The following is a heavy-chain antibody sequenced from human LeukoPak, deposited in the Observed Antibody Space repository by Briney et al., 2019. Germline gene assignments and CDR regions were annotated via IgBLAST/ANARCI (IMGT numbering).Heavy chain of an antibody. V-gene: IGHV1-2*02. CDR1: GYTFTDNY. CDR2: INPNSGGT. Sequence: ASVKVSCKASGYTFTDNYIHWVRQAPGQRLEWMGWINPNSGGTNYAQKFQGRVTMTRDASISTAYMELSRLRSDDTAVYYCARVPGRPDIAAAGSFDYWGQGTLVTVSS. D-gene: IGHD6-13*01. J-gene: IGHJ4*02. CDR3: ARVPGRPDIAAAGSFDY.